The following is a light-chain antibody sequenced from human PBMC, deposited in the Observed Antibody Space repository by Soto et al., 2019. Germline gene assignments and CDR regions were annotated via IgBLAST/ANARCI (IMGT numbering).Light chain of an antibody. Sequence: EIASIQSLGTLDRSAGETATXSCRASQNVDKFLAWYQQRPGQSPRLLIFDASNRAPGVPVRFSCSGSGTVFTLTIGSLEPEDSAVSFCQHRKNSHPITFDQGTRMEIK. CDR1: QNVDKF. J-gene: IGKJ5*01. V-gene: IGKV3-11*01. CDR3: QHRKNSHPIT. CDR2: DAS.